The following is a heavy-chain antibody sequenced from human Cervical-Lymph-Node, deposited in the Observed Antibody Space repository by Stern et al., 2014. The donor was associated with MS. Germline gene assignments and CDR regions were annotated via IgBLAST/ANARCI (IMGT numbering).Heavy chain of an antibody. CDR2: ISAYNGNT. V-gene: IGHV1-18*01. CDR1: GYTFTSYG. D-gene: IGHD3-16*01. J-gene: IGHJ6*02. CDR3: AREEDYMLENCGMDV. Sequence: VQLVESGAEVKKPGASVKVSCKASGYTFTSYGISWVRQAPGQGLEWMGWISAYNGNTNYAQKLHGRVTMTTDTSTSTAYMELRSLRSDDTAVYYCAREEDYMLENCGMDVWGQGTTVTVSS.